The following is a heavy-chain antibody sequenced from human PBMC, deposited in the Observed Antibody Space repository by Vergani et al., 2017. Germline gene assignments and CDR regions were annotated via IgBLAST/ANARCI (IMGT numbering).Heavy chain of an antibody. CDR2: IDEYGNRA. V-gene: IGHV3-74*03. CDR1: GFSFNTYW. D-gene: IGHD2-8*02. J-gene: IGHJ5*01. CDR3: VRTEYCTGIACNTRFVS. Sequence: EVQLVESGGGAVQSGGSLRLSCVASGFSFNTYWMHWVRQFPGKGLMWVARIDEYGNRATYGDFETGRFTISRDNAKNTVFLQMNNLRADDAGVYYCVRTEYCTGIACNTRFVSGGQEARVTVSS.